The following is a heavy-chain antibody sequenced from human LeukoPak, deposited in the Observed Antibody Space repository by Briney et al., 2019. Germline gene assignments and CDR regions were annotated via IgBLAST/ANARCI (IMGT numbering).Heavy chain of an antibody. CDR2: IRSKANSYAT. J-gene: IGHJ5*02. Sequence: GGSLRLSCAASGFTFSSYAMSWVRQASGKGLEWVGRIRSKANSYATAYAASVKGRFTISRDDSKNTAYLQMNSLKTEDTAVYYCTNGPSGHTSGSWFDPWGQGTLVTVSS. D-gene: IGHD3-10*01. CDR3: TNGPSGHTSGSWFDP. CDR1: GFTFSSYA. V-gene: IGHV3-73*01.